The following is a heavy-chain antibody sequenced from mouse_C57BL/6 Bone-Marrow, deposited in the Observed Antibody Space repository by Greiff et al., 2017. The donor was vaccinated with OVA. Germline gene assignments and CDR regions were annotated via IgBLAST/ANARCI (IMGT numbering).Heavy chain of an antibody. CDR1: GYTFTSYW. D-gene: IGHD2-4*01. J-gene: IGHJ3*01. V-gene: IGHV1-52*01. CDR2: IDPSDSET. CDR3: ARETYDYPFAY. Sequence: VQLQQPGAELVRPGSSVKLSCKASGYTFTSYWMHWVKQRPIQGLEWIGNIDPSDSETHYNQKFKDKATLTVDKSSSTAYMQLSSLTSEDSAVYFCARETYDYPFAYWGQGTLVTVSA.